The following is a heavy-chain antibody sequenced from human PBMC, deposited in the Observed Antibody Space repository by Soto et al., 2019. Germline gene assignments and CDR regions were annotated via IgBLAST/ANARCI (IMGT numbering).Heavy chain of an antibody. Sequence: HPGGSLRLSCSASGFTFSSYWMHWVRQAPGKGLVWVSRINSDGSSTSYADSVKGRFTISRDNAKNTLYLQMNSLRAEDTAVYYCASAVDFWTQFDYWGQGTLVTVSS. V-gene: IGHV3-74*01. CDR2: INSDGSST. CDR3: ASAVDFWTQFDY. D-gene: IGHD3-3*01. J-gene: IGHJ4*02. CDR1: GFTFSSYW.